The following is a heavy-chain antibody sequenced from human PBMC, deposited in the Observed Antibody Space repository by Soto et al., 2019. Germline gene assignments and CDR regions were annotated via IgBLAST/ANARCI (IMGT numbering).Heavy chain of an antibody. CDR2: IYYSGST. D-gene: IGHD3-10*01. CDR1: GGSISSGGYY. J-gene: IGHJ6*02. V-gene: IGHV4-31*03. CDR3: ARGITVVRGVGAPYYYYGMDV. Sequence: PSETLSLTCTVSGGSISSGGYYWSWIRQHPGKGLEWIGYIYYSGSTYYNPSLKSRVTISVDTSKNQFSLKLSSVTAADTAVYYCARGITVVRGVGAPYYYYGMDVWGQGTTVTVSS.